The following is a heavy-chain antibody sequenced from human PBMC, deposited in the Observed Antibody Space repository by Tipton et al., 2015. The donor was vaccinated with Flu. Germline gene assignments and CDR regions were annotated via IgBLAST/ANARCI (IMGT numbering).Heavy chain of an antibody. CDR2: IYSDGRA. V-gene: IGHV3-53*01. CDR3: TRGQGANP. Sequence: QLVQSGGDLIQPGGSLRLSCAASGFTVNSNYMSWVRQAPGKGLEWVSVIYSDGRAYYVDSVKGRFTVSRDDSKNMLSLQMDSLRAEDTAVYCCTRGQGANPWGQGTLVTVSS. J-gene: IGHJ5*02. CDR1: GFTVNSNY.